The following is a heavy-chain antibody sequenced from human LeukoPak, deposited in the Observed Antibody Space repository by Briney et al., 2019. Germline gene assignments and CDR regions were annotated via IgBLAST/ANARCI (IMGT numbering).Heavy chain of an antibody. V-gene: IGHV4-61*02. Sequence: SQTLSLTCTVSGGSISSGSYYWSWIRRPAGEGLEWIGRIYTSGSTNYNPSLKSRVTISVDTYKNQFSLKLSSVTAADTAVYYCARDRSCSSTSCPGAFDIWGQGTMVTVSS. CDR1: GGSISSGSYY. D-gene: IGHD2-2*01. J-gene: IGHJ3*02. CDR3: ARDRSCSSTSCPGAFDI. CDR2: IYTSGST.